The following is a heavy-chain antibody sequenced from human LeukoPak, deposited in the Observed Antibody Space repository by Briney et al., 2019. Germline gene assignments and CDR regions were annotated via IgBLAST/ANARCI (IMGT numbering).Heavy chain of an antibody. Sequence: SETLSLTCAVYGGSFSGYYWSWIRQPPGKGLERIGEINHSGSTNYNPSLKSRVTISVDTSKNQFSLKLSSVTAADTAVYYCARSLRKWLVQGCDYWGQGTLVTVSS. V-gene: IGHV4-34*01. CDR2: INHSGST. J-gene: IGHJ4*02. CDR3: ARSLRKWLVQGCDY. D-gene: IGHD6-19*01. CDR1: GGSFSGYY.